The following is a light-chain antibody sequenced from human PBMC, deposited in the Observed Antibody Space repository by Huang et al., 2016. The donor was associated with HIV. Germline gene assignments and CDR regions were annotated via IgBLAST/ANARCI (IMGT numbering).Light chain of an antibody. CDR3: QGYNSAPFT. CDR2: ASS. J-gene: IGKJ3*01. V-gene: IGKV1-27*01. Sequence: DIQMTQSPTSLSASVGDRVTITCRASQGIANYLAWYQQKPGKVPQLLIYASSTLQSGVTSRFSGSGSVTDFTLTISSLQPEDVATYYCQGYNSAPFTFGPGTKVDLK. CDR1: QGIANY.